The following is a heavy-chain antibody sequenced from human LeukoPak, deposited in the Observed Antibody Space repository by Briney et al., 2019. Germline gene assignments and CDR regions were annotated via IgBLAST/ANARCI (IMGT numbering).Heavy chain of an antibody. V-gene: IGHV3-33*01. CDR1: GFTFSSYG. D-gene: IGHD1-1*01. CDR2: IWYDGSNK. Sequence: PGGSLRLSCAASGFTFSSYGMHWVRQAPGKGLEWVAVIWYDGSNKYYADSVKGRFTISRDNSKNTLYLQMNSLRAADTAVYYCARGFRSADELERRAGGGAYWGQGTLVTVSS. J-gene: IGHJ4*02. CDR3: ARGFRSADELERRAGGGAY.